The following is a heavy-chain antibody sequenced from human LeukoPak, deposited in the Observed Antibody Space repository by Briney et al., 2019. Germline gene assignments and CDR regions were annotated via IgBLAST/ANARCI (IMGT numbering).Heavy chain of an antibody. V-gene: IGHV3-64*04. Sequence: GGSLRLSCAASGFTFSSYAMHWVRQAPGKGLEYVSAISTNGGSTYYADSVKGRFTISRDNAKNSLYLQMNSLRAEDTAIYYCAELGITMIGGVWGKGTTVTISS. CDR1: GFTFSSYA. CDR3: AELGITMIGGV. CDR2: ISTNGGST. D-gene: IGHD3-10*02. J-gene: IGHJ6*04.